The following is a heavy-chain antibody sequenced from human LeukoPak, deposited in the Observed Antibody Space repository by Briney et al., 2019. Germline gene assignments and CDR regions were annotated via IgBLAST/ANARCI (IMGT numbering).Heavy chain of an antibody. CDR3: AKDSSWRAGSSGFNWFDP. CDR1: GFTFSSYA. D-gene: IGHD3-22*01. J-gene: IGHJ5*02. Sequence: GGSLRLSCAASGFTFSSYAMSWVRQAPGKGLEWVSAISGSGGSTYCADSVKGRFTISRDNSKNTLYLQMNSLRAEDTAVYYCAKDSSWRAGSSGFNWFDPWGQGTLVTVSS. CDR2: ISGSGGST. V-gene: IGHV3-23*01.